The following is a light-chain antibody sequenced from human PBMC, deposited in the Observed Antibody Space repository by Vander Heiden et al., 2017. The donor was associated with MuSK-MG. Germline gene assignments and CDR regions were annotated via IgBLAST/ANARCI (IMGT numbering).Light chain of an antibody. CDR2: DAS. J-gene: IGKJ4*01. V-gene: IGKV1-33*01. Sequence: DIQMIQSPSSLSASVGDRVTITCQASQDISNYLNWYQQKPGKAPKLLIYDASNLETGVPSRFSGSGSGTDFTFTISSLQPEDIATYYCQQDDNLPLTFGGGTKVEIK. CDR1: QDISNY. CDR3: QQDDNLPLT.